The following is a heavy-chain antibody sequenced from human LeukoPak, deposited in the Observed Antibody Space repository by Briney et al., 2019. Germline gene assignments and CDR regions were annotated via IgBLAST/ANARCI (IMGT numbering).Heavy chain of an antibody. Sequence: GGSLRLSCAASGFTFSSYGMHWVRQAPSKGLEWVAFIRYDGSNKYYADSVKGRFTISRDNSKNTLYLQMNSLRAEDTAVYYCAKGPMTTVTKVDRFYFDYWGQGTLVTVSS. CDR3: AKGPMTTVTKVDRFYFDY. D-gene: IGHD4-11*01. J-gene: IGHJ4*02. V-gene: IGHV3-30*02. CDR1: GFTFSSYG. CDR2: IRYDGSNK.